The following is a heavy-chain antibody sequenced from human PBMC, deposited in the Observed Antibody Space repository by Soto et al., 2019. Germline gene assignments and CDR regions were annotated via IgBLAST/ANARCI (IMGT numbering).Heavy chain of an antibody. CDR3: ARAGVVVLAAMPANYYYGMDV. J-gene: IGHJ6*02. Sequence: QVQLQESGPGLVKPSQTLSLTCTVSGGSISSGGYYWSWIRQHPGKGLEWIGYIYYSGSTYYNPSLKSRVTISVDTSKNQFSLKLSSVTAADTAVYYCARAGVVVLAAMPANYYYGMDVWGQGTTVTVSS. D-gene: IGHD2-2*01. CDR2: IYYSGST. V-gene: IGHV4-31*03. CDR1: GGSISSGGYY.